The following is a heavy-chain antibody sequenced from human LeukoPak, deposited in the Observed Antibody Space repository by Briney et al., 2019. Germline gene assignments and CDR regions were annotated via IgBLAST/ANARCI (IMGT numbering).Heavy chain of an antibody. CDR2: ISSSGSYI. Sequence: GGSLRLSCAASGFTFSSYSMNWVRQAPEKGLEWVSSISSSGSYIYYADSMQGRFTISRDNSKNSLFLQMNSLRAEDTAVYYCARGLYPDYYVSSGSSPPEHWGQGTLVTVSS. V-gene: IGHV3-21*01. CDR1: GFTFSSYS. D-gene: IGHD3-22*01. J-gene: IGHJ1*01. CDR3: ARGLYPDYYVSSGSSPPEH.